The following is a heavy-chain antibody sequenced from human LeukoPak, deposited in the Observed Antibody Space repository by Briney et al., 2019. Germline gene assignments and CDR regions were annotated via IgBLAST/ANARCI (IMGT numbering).Heavy chain of an antibody. J-gene: IGHJ6*03. V-gene: IGHV3-23*01. Sequence: PSETLSLTCTVSGGSISSSSYYWGWIRQPPGKGLEWVSAISGGGGSTYYADSVKGRFTISRDNSDNSLALQMNSLRAEDTAVYYCAKMPGDSRSGYIPPFYYHYYVDVWGKGTTVTVSS. CDR3: AKMPGDSRSGYIPPFYYHYYVDV. CDR1: GGSISSSSYY. D-gene: IGHD3-3*01. CDR2: ISGGGGST.